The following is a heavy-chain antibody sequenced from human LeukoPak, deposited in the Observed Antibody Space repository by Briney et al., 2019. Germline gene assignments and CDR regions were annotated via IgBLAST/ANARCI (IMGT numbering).Heavy chain of an antibody. J-gene: IGHJ5*02. V-gene: IGHV1-8*03. Sequence: GASVKVSCKGSGYTFTSYDIKGVRQAAGQGVEGMGWMNPNRGKTVYAQKFQGRVTITRNTAKRTAYMELSSLRSEDTAVYYCARAPWFDPWGQGPLVPVSS. CDR2: MNPNRGKT. CDR3: ARAPWFDP. CDR1: GYTFTSYD.